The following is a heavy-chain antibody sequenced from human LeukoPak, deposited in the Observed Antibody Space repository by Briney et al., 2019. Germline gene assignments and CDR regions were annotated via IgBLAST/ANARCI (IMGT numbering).Heavy chain of an antibody. CDR3: HVDYGDYEGFDY. CDR2: IIPIFGTA. CDR1: GGTFSSYA. Sequence: SVKVSCKASGGTFSSYAISWVRQAPGHGLEWMRGIIPIFGTANYAQKFQGRVTITADESTSTAYMELSSLRSEDTAVYYCHVDYGDYEGFDYWGQGTLVTVSS. V-gene: IGHV1-69*01. D-gene: IGHD4-17*01. J-gene: IGHJ4*02.